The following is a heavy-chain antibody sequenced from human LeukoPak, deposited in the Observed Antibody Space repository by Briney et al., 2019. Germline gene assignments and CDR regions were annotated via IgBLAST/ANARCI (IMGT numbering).Heavy chain of an antibody. D-gene: IGHD3-16*01. CDR2: IYSDGST. J-gene: IGHJ4*02. CDR1: GYTVSDKP. CDR3: AARPDSHRGPYAY. Sequence: PGGSLRLSCAASGYTVSDKPMTWVRQAAGKGLEWVSVIYSDGSTHYSESVKGRFYISRDNSKNTLYLQMNSLGAEDTAVYYCAARPDSHRGPYAYWGQGTLVTVSS. V-gene: IGHV3-66*01.